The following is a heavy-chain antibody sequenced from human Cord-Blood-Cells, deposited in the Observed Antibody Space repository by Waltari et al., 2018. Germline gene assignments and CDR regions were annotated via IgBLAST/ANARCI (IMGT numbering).Heavy chain of an antibody. CDR1: GFTFSNAW. Sequence: EVQLVESGGGLVKPGGSLRLSCVDSGFTFSNAWRAWVRQAPGKGLEWIGRIKSKTDGGTIDYAAPVKGRFTISRDDSKNTLYLQMNSLKTEDTAVYYCISSEKPTARFDFWGQGTLVTVSS. CDR3: ISSEKPTARFDF. J-gene: IGHJ4*02. CDR2: IKSKTDGGTI. V-gene: IGHV3-15*01. D-gene: IGHD5-18*01.